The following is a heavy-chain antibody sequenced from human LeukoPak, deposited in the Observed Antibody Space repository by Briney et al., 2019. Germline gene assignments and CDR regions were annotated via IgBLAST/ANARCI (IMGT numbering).Heavy chain of an antibody. CDR3: IRYGYNLAEYYQH. D-gene: IGHD5-24*01. CDR1: GFTFSSYS. V-gene: IGHV3-15*07. J-gene: IGHJ1*01. Sequence: GGSLRLSCAASGFTFSSYSMNWVRQAPGKGLEWVGHIKSKTDGGTTDYAAPVKGRFTISRDDSKNTLYLQMNSLKTEDTAVYYCIRYGYNLAEYYQHWGQGTLVTVSS. CDR2: IKSKTDGGTT.